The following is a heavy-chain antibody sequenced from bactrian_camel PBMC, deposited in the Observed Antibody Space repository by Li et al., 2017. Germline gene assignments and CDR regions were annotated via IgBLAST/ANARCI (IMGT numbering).Heavy chain of an antibody. Sequence: HVQLVESGGGSVQAGGSLRLSCVRSGFTDCIYDMSWHRQAPGKEREFVSLIGPGGATMYSDSVKGRFTISQDNAKNAVYLQMNTLKPEDTATYYCRMRGRRCGTTHWNSEYTYWGQGTQVTVS. J-gene: IGHJ4*01. V-gene: IGHV3S55*01. D-gene: IGHD5*01. CDR3: RMRGRRCGTTHWNSEYTY. CDR1: GFTDCIYD. CDR2: IGPGGAT.